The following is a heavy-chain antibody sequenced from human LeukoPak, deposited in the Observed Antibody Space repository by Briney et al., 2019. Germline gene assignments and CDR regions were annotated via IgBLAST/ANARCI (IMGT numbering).Heavy chain of an antibody. Sequence: GGSLRLSCAASGFTFSSYNMNWVRQAPGKGLEWVSSISSSSSYIYYADSVKGRFTISRDNAKNSLYLQMNSLRAEDTAVYYCARDPQYCSGGSCYSFDYWGQGTLVTVSS. CDR1: GFTFSSYN. CDR3: ARDPQYCSGGSCYSFDY. V-gene: IGHV3-21*01. CDR2: ISSSSSYI. D-gene: IGHD2-15*01. J-gene: IGHJ4*02.